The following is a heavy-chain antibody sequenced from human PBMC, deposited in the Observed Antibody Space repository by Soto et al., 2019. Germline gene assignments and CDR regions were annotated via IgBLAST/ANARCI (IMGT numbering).Heavy chain of an antibody. CDR2: ISSSSSYI. CDR3: ARQYFGAEFPIPWPP. CDR1: GFTFSSYN. Sequence: EVQLVESGGGLVKPGGSLRLSCEASGFTFSSYNMNWVRQAPGKGLEWVSSISSSSSYIYYADSVKGRFTISRDNAKNALHLQMHGLRAEATAVYYCARQYFGAEFPIPWPPWGQGTLLTVSS. V-gene: IGHV3-21*01. D-gene: IGHD2-21*01. J-gene: IGHJ5*02.